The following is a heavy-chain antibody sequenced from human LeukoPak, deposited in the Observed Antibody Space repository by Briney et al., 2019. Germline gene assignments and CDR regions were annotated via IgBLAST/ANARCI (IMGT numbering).Heavy chain of an antibody. J-gene: IGHJ4*02. CDR2: IYYSGNT. Sequence: SETPSLTCTVSGVSISSSNSYWGWIRQPPGKGLEWIGSIYYSGNTYYNASLKSQVSISIDTSKNQFSLKLTSVTAADTAVYYCARQTGSGLFILPGGQGTLVTVSS. D-gene: IGHD3/OR15-3a*01. CDR3: ARQTGSGLFILP. CDR1: GVSISSSNSY. V-gene: IGHV4-39*01.